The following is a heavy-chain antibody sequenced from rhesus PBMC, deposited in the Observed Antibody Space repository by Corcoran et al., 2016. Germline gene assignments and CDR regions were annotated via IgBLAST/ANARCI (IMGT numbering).Heavy chain of an antibody. CDR2: ISGSGGFS. CDR3: ARHEYGKPSGFDY. CDR1: AASSSSRHW. Sequence: QVRLQESRPAVATPSETLSLTCSVSAASSSSRHWWACLRQSPGQGREWIGAISGSGGFSEYRHSLKSRVTSSIDTSKNQFSLKLNTLTAADTTVYYCARHEYGKPSGFDYWGQGVLVTVSS. J-gene: IGHJ4*01. D-gene: IGHD4-23*01. V-gene: IGHV4-93*02.